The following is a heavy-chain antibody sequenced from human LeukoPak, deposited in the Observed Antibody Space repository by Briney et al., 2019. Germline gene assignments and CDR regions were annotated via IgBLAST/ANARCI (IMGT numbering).Heavy chain of an antibody. D-gene: IGHD3-22*01. CDR1: GGPISSYY. CDR2: IYYSRST. J-gene: IGHJ4*02. CDR3: AGGDYYYDSSGYYFPIFDY. V-gene: IGHV4-59*01. Sequence: PSETLSLTCTVSGGPISSYYWSWIRQPPGKGLEVIGYIYYSRSTNYNPSLKRRVTISVDPSKHPFSLKLRSVPAADPAVYYCAGGDYYYDSSGYYFPIFDYWGQGTLVTVSS.